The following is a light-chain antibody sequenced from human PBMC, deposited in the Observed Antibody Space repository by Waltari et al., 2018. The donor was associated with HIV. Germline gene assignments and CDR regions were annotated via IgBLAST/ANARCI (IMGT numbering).Light chain of an antibody. CDR1: QDINNY. J-gene: IGKJ4*01. V-gene: IGKV1-9*01. Sequence: DIQLTQSPSFLSASVGDRVTITGRASQDINNYLPWYQQKPGKTPKLLIYAASTLQSGVPSRCSGGGSGTHFTLTISSLQPEDFATYYWQQLKAYPLTFGGGTKVEIK. CDR3: QQLKAYPLT. CDR2: AAS.